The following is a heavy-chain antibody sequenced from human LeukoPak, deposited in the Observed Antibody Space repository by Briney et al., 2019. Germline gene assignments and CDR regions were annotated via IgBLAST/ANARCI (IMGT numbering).Heavy chain of an antibody. CDR2: IIPIFGTA. V-gene: IGHV1-69*13. D-gene: IGHD3-3*01. CDR1: GGTFSSYA. Sequence: GASVKVSCKASGGTFSSYAISWVRQAPGQGLEWMGGIIPIFGTANNAQKFQGRAMITSDESTSTVYMELSSLRSEDTAVYYCARQRITIFGVVIKNDYYYGMDVWGQGTTVTVSS. CDR3: ARQRITIFGVVIKNDYYYGMDV. J-gene: IGHJ6*02.